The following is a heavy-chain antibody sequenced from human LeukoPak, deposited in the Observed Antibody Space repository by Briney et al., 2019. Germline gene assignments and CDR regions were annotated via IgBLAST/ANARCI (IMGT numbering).Heavy chain of an antibody. CDR1: GFTFRSYA. V-gene: IGHV3-23*01. D-gene: IGHD6-13*01. CDR3: AKDLLYSSSSYSNGVDV. CDR2: ISGNGGST. Sequence: GGSLRLSCAASGFTFRSYAMSWVRQAPGKGLEWVSAISGNGGSTYYADSVKGRFTISRDNSKNTLYLQMYGLRAEDTAVYYCAKDLLYSSSSYSNGVDVWGQGTTVTVSS. J-gene: IGHJ6*02.